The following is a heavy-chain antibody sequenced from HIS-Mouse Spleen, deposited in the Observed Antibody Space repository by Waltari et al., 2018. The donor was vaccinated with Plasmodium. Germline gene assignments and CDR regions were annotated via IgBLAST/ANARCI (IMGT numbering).Heavy chain of an antibody. CDR1: GGSFSGYY. V-gene: IGHV4-34*01. D-gene: IGHD3-10*01. Sequence: QVQLQQWGAGLLKPSETLSLTCAVYGGSFSGYYWSWTRQPPGKGLEWIGELNHSGSTNYNPSLKSRVTISVDTSKNQFSLKLSSVTAADTAVYYCASSGSGSYYYWGQGTLVTVSS. CDR2: LNHSGST. J-gene: IGHJ4*02. CDR3: ASSGSGSYYY.